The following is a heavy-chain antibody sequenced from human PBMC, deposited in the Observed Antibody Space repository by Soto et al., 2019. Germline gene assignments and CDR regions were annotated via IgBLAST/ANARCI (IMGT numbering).Heavy chain of an antibody. Sequence: PGGSLRLSCAASGFTFSSYGMHWVRQAPGKGLEWVAVISHDGSNKYYADSVKGRSTISRDNSKNTLYLQMNSLRAEDTAVYYCATLLGGYFDYWGQGTLVTVSS. CDR3: ATLLGGYFDY. D-gene: IGHD1-26*01. CDR2: ISHDGSNK. CDR1: GFTFSSYG. J-gene: IGHJ4*02. V-gene: IGHV3-30*03.